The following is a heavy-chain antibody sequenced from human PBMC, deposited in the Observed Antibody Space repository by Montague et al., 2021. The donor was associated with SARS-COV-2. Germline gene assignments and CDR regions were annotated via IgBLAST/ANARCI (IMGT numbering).Heavy chain of an antibody. J-gene: IGHJ6*02. V-gene: IGHV4-4*02. CDR3: GGTWVYFSPVDV. D-gene: IGHD3-3*01. CDR1: GGSISNRER. Sequence: SETLSLTCAVSGGSISNRERWSWVRQPPGKGLEWIGEIHQSESGRTNXXXSLKSRVTISIDQSKNYFSLNLTSMPAADTAVYYCGGTWVYFSPVDVWGQGTTVIVSS. CDR2: IHQSESGRT.